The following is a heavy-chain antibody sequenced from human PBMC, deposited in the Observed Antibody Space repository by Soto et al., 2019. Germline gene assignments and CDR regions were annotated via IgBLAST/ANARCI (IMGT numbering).Heavy chain of an antibody. J-gene: IGHJ2*01. D-gene: IGHD2-2*01. V-gene: IGHV1-69*13. CDR1: GGTFSSYA. CDR3: ARDHLASRKYWYFDL. CDR2: IIPIFGTA. Sequence: SVKVSCKASGGTFSSYAISWVRQAPGQGLEWMGGIIPIFGTANYAQKFQGRVTITADESTSTAYMELSSLRSEDTAVYYCARDHLASRKYWYFDLWGRGTLVTVSS.